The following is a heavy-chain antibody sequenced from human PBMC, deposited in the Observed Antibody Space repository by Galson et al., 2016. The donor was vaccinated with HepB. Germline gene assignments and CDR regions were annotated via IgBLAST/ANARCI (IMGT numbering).Heavy chain of an antibody. J-gene: IGHJ4*02. CDR2: IYQSGST. D-gene: IGHD1-7*01. CDR3: ARTEFGLGGTTTSIAGY. V-gene: IGHV4-4*02. CDR1: GGSISNGHW. Sequence: SETLSLTCAVSGGSISNGHWWSWVRQPPEKGLEWIGEIYQSGSTNYNPSLKSRVTISLDKSKNQFSLNLSSVTAADTAVYYCARTEFGLGGTTTSIAGYWGQGTLVTVAS.